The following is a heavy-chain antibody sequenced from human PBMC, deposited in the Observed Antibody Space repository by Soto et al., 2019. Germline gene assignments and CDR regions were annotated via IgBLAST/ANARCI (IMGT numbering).Heavy chain of an antibody. D-gene: IGHD6-19*01. Sequence: ASVQVSCKASGYTFTSYGISWVRQAPGQGLEWMGWISAYNGNTNYAQKLQGRVTMTTDTSTSTAYMELRSLRSDDTAVYYCARDRTHAVAGSLVYWGQGTLVTVSS. CDR2: ISAYNGNT. CDR3: ARDRTHAVAGSLVY. CDR1: GYTFTSYG. V-gene: IGHV1-18*01. J-gene: IGHJ4*02.